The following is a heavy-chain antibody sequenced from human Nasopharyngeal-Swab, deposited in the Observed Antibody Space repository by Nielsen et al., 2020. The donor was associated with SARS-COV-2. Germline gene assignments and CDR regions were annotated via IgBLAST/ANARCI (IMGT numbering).Heavy chain of an antibody. Sequence: VRQMPGKGLEWMGRIDPSDSYTNYSPSLQGHVTISADKSISTAYLQWSSLKASDTAMYYCARRFHSSSWYTDYDYWGQGTLVTASS. CDR2: IDPSDSYT. V-gene: IGHV5-10-1*01. D-gene: IGHD6-13*01. CDR3: ARRFHSSSWYTDYDY. J-gene: IGHJ4*02.